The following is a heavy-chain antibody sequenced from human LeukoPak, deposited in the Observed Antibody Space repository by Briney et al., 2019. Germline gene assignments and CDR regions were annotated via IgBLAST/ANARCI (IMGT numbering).Heavy chain of an antibody. D-gene: IGHD3-10*01. CDR3: ARGESITMVRGVMGAFDI. CDR1: GYTFTSYD. Sequence: ASVKVSCKASGYTFTSYDINWVRQATGQGLEWMGWMNPNSGNTGYAQKFQGRVTMTRNTSISTAYMELSSLRSEDTAVYYCARGESITMVRGVMGAFDIWGQGTMVTVSS. J-gene: IGHJ3*02. CDR2: MNPNSGNT. V-gene: IGHV1-8*01.